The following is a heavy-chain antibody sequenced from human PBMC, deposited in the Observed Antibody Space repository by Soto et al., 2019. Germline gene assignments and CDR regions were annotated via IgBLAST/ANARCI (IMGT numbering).Heavy chain of an antibody. D-gene: IGHD2-15*01. V-gene: IGHV3-23*01. Sequence: DVQLLESGGGLVQPAGSLRLSCAASGFTFSSYAMGWVRQGPGKGLEWVAVVSIGGSTHYADSVRGRFTISRDNSKNTLSLQMNSLTAEDTAXYFCAKRRGAGGHFDYWGQGALVTVSS. J-gene: IGHJ4*02. CDR2: VSIGGST. CDR3: AKRRGAGGHFDY. CDR1: GFTFSSYA.